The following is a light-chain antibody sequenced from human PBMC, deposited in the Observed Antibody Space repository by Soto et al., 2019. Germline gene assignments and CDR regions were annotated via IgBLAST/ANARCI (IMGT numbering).Light chain of an antibody. Sequence: DIQMTQSPSTLSASVGDRVTITCRASQSISSWLAWYRQKPGKAPKLLIYAASNLESGVPSRFSGSRSGTDFTLTISSLQPDDFATYYCQHYNSNPWTFGQGTKVEIK. CDR1: QSISSW. CDR2: AAS. V-gene: IGKV1-5*01. CDR3: QHYNSNPWT. J-gene: IGKJ1*01.